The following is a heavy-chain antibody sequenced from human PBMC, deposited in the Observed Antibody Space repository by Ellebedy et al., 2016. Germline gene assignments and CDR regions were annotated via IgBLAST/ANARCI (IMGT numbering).Heavy chain of an antibody. J-gene: IGHJ4*02. CDR2: ISDYNANT. D-gene: IGHD3-22*01. V-gene: IGHV1-18*01. Sequence: ASVKVSCXASGFTFTTYGLTWVRQAPGQGLEWMGWISDYNANTNYAQKLQGRVTMTTDTSTSTAYMELRSLRSDDTAVYYCARVSYGTIVVVITPDYWGQGTLVTVSS. CDR3: ARVSYGTIVVVITPDY. CDR1: GFTFTTYG.